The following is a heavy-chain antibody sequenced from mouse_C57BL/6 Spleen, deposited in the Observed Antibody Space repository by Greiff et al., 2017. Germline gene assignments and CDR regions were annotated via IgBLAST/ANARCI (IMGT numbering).Heavy chain of an antibody. D-gene: IGHD2-10*01. CDR3: ARDSYNGNTYYAMDY. Sequence: EVMLVESGGGLVKPGGSLKLSCAASGFTFSSYAMSWVRQTPEKRLEWVATISDGGSYTYYPDNVKGRFTISRDNAKNNLYLQMSHLKSEDTALYYCARDSYNGNTYYAMDYWGQGTSVTVSS. V-gene: IGHV5-4*01. CDR2: ISDGGSYT. J-gene: IGHJ4*01. CDR1: GFTFSSYA.